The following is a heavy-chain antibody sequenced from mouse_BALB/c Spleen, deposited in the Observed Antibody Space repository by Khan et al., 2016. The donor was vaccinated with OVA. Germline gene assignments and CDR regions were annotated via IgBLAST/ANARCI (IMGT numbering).Heavy chain of an antibody. Sequence: EVELVESGGGLVQPGGSLKLSCAASGFTFNNYGMSWVRQTPDKRLELVAIINSNGGSTYYLDSVQDRFTIPRDNGQSTLYLQMSSLTSEDTAMYYCSRDGYYETYFDYWGQGTTLTVSS. CDR2: INSNGGST. J-gene: IGHJ2*01. D-gene: IGHD2-3*01. CDR1: GFTFNNYG. V-gene: IGHV5-6-3*01. CDR3: SRDGYYETYFDY.